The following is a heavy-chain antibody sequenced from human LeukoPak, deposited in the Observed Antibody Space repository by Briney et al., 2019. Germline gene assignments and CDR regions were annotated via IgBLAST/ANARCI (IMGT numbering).Heavy chain of an antibody. Sequence: PSETLSLTCAVYGGSFSGNYWSWIRQPPGKGLEWIGEINHSGSTNYNPSLKSRVTISVDTSKNQFSLKLSSVTAADTAVYYCARPGSIALTYNWFDPWGQGTLVTVSS. D-gene: IGHD6-6*01. CDR2: INHSGST. J-gene: IGHJ5*02. CDR1: GGSFSGNY. CDR3: ARPGSIALTYNWFDP. V-gene: IGHV4-34*01.